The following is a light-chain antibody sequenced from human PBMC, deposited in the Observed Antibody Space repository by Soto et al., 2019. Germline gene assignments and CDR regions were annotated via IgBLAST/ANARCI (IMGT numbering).Light chain of an antibody. CDR3: GTWDSSLSAYV. V-gene: IGLV1-51*01. CDR2: DNN. Sequence: QSVLTQPPSVSAAPGQKVTISRSGSSSNIGNNYVSWYQQLPETAPKLLIYDNNKRPSGIPDRFSGSKSGTSATLGITGLQTGDEADYYCGTWDSSLSAYVFGTGTKVTVL. J-gene: IGLJ1*01. CDR1: SSNIGNNY.